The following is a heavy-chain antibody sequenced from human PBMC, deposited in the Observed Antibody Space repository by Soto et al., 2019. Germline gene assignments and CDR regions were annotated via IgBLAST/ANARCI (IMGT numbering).Heavy chain of an antibody. D-gene: IGHD2-2*01. Sequence: QITLKESGPTLVKPTQTLTLTCTFSGFSLKTDGVGVGWIRQPPGKALEWLALIYWDDDKRYIPSLESRLSIPKDTSKNPVVLTMTNMDPVDTAPYYCAHTMPPRISDFWGQGTPVTVSS. CDR1: GFSLKTDGVG. J-gene: IGHJ4*02. CDR3: AHTMPPRISDF. V-gene: IGHV2-5*02. CDR2: IYWDDDK.